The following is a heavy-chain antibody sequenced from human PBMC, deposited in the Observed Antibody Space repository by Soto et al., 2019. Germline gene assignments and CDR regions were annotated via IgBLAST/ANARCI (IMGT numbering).Heavy chain of an antibody. J-gene: IGHJ6*02. CDR2: ISAYNGNT. CDR1: GYTFTSYG. V-gene: IGHV1-18*01. CDR3: ASVDCSSTSCYGGYYYYGMDV. D-gene: IGHD2-2*01. Sequence: ASVKVSCKASGYTFTSYGISWVRQAPGQGLEWMGWISAYNGNTNYAQKLQGRVTMTTDTSTSTAYMELRSLRSDDTAVYYCASVDCSSTSCYGGYYYYGMDVWGQGTTVTVSS.